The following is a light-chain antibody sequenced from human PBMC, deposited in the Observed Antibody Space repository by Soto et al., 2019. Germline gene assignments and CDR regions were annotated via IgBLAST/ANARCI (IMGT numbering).Light chain of an antibody. V-gene: IGKV4-1*01. CDR1: QSVLYSSNNKNY. Sequence: DIVMTQSPDSLAVSLGERAAINCKSSQSVLYSSNNKNYLAWYQQKPGQPPKLLIYWASTREYGVPDRFSCSGSWTDFTLTISSLQAEDVAVYYCQQYYSTPRTFGQGTKVEIK. CDR2: WAS. J-gene: IGKJ1*01. CDR3: QQYYSTPRT.